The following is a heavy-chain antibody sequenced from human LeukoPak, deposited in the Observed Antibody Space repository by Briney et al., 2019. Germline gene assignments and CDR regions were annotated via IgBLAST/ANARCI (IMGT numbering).Heavy chain of an antibody. J-gene: IGHJ6*03. CDR1: RFTVSGNY. Sequence: PGGSLRLSCAASRFTVSGNYRSWVRQAPGKGLEWVSVIYSSGSTYNADSVKGLFTISRDNSKNTAYLQMISLRAEDTAVYYCARDLVVDGRVGYYYLDVWGKGTTVIVSS. D-gene: IGHD1-26*01. V-gene: IGHV3-53*01. CDR3: ARDLVVDGRVGYYYLDV. CDR2: IYSSGST.